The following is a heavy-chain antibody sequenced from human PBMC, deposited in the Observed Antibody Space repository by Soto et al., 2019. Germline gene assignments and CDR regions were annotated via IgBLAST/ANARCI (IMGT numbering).Heavy chain of an antibody. J-gene: IGHJ4*02. CDR2: IYYTGNT. V-gene: IGHV4-39*01. Sequence: PSETLSLTCNVSGGSISNSNYYWGWIRQPPGKGLEWIGSIYYTGNTYYNPSLKSRVTISVDTSKNQFSLKLSSVTAADTAVYYCARLYYDILTGYFYPVDYWGQGTLVTVSS. CDR1: GGSISNSNYY. CDR3: ARLYYDILTGYFYPVDY. D-gene: IGHD3-9*01.